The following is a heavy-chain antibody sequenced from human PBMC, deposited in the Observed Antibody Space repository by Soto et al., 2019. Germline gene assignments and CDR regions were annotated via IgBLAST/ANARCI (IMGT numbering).Heavy chain of an antibody. J-gene: IGHJ4*02. Sequence: PVGSLRLSCAASGFSFSNSAMHWVRQAPGKGLEWVAVIAYYGTNKYYADSVKGRFTISRDNSKNTLYLQMNSLRAEDTAVYYCANVLGGFGGITETALDYWGQGALVTVSS. V-gene: IGHV3-30*18. CDR1: GFSFSNSA. CDR2: IAYYGTNK. D-gene: IGHD1-20*01. CDR3: ANVLGGFGGITETALDY.